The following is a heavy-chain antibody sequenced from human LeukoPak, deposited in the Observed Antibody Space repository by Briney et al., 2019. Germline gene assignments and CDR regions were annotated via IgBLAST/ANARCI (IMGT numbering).Heavy chain of an antibody. D-gene: IGHD6-13*01. Sequence: SVTLSLTCTVSGGSISSYYWSWIRQPPGKGLEWIGYIYTSGSTNYNPSLKSRVTVSVDTSKNQFSLKLSSVTAADTAVYYCARHILQLVRGNWFDPWGQGTLVTVSS. J-gene: IGHJ5*02. CDR3: ARHILQLVRGNWFDP. CDR2: IYTSGST. V-gene: IGHV4-4*09. CDR1: GGSISSYY.